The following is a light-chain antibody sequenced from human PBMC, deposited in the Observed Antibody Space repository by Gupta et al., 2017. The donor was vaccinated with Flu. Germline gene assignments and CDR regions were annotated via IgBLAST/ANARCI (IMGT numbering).Light chain of an antibody. J-gene: IGLJ1*01. V-gene: IGLV3-21*03. Sequence: SSVLTQAPSVSVAPGKTARITCGGNNIGSKSVNWYQQKPGQAPVLVVYDDSDRPSGIPDRFSGSNSGNTATLTISRVEAGDEADYYCQVWDSSSDHYVFGTGTKVTVL. CDR3: QVWDSSSDHYV. CDR1: NIGSKS. CDR2: DDS.